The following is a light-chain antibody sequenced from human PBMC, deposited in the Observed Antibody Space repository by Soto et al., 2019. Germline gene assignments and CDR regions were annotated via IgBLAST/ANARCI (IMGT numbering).Light chain of an antibody. CDR1: TSDVGIYNL. J-gene: IGLJ1*01. CDR3: SSYTSSSTLV. V-gene: IGLV2-14*02. Sequence: QSVLTQPASVSGSPGQSITISCSGTTSDVGIYNLVSWYQQHPGKAPKLVIYEVDKRPSGVSNRFSGSRSGNTASLTISGLQSEDEADYYCSSYTSSSTLVFGTGTKVTVL. CDR2: EVD.